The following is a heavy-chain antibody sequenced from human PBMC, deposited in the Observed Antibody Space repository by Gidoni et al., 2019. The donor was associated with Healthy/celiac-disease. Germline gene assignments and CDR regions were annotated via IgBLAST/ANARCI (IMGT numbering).Heavy chain of an antibody. J-gene: IGHJ5*02. Sequence: EVQLVESGGGLVKPGGSLRLSCAASGFTFSNAWMCWVRQAPGKGLEWVGRIKSKTDGGTTDYAAPVKGRFTISRDASKNPLYLQMNSLKTEDTAVYYCTTVLLWFGETRGFDPWGQGTLVTVSS. CDR2: IKSKTDGGTT. D-gene: IGHD3-10*01. V-gene: IGHV3-15*01. CDR3: TTVLLWFGETRGFDP. CDR1: GFTFSNAW.